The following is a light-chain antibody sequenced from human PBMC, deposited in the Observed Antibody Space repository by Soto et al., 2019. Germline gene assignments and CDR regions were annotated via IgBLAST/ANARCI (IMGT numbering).Light chain of an antibody. Sequence: EIVLTQSPGTLSLSPGARATLSCRASQSVSSNYLAWYQQKSGQAPRLLIYGASSRTTGIPDRFSGSVSGTDFTLTISRLDPEDFAVYYCQQYGSSPYTFGQGNKLEIK. J-gene: IGKJ2*01. CDR1: QSVSSNY. CDR2: GAS. V-gene: IGKV3-20*01. CDR3: QQYGSSPYT.